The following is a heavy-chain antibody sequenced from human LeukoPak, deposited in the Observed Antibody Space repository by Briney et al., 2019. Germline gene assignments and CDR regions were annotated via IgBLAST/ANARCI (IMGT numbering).Heavy chain of an antibody. J-gene: IGHJ1*01. CDR3: ARAAVTTSRYFQH. CDR1: GGSISSGDDY. Sequence: SETLSLTCTVSGGSISSGDDYWSWIRQPPGKGLEWIGYIYYSGSTYYNPSLKSRVTISVDTSKNQFSLKLSSVTAADTAVYYCARAAVTTSRYFQHWGQGTLVTVSS. V-gene: IGHV4-30-4*01. D-gene: IGHD4-17*01. CDR2: IYYSGST.